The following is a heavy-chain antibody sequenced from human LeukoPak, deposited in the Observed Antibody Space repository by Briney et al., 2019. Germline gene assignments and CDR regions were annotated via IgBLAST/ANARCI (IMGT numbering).Heavy chain of an antibody. J-gene: IGHJ4*02. V-gene: IGHV4-39*07. CDR2: IFYSGTT. Sequence: SETLSLTCTVSGGSISSSNYYWGWIRQPPGKGLEWIGNIFYSGTTYYNPSLKSRVTISVDTSKNQFSLKLSSVTAADTAVYYCARGRHNTAMAYYWGQGTLVTVSS. CDR1: GGSISSSNYY. CDR3: ARGRHNTAMAYY. D-gene: IGHD5-18*01.